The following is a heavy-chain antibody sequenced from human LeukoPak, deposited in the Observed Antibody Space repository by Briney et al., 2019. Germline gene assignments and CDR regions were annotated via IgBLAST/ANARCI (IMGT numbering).Heavy chain of an antibody. CDR3: ASSQTLEA. CDR2: ISSTSGSI. J-gene: IGHJ5*02. V-gene: IGHV3-21*01. CDR1: GFTFSSYT. D-gene: IGHD5-24*01. Sequence: GGSLRLSCAASGFTFSSYTMNWVRQAPGKGLEWVSSISSTSGSIYYADSLKGRFTISRDNAKNSLYLQMNSLSDEDTAVYYCASSQTLEAWGQGTPVTVSS.